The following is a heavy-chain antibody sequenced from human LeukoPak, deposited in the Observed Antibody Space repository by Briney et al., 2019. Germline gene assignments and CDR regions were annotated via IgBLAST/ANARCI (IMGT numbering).Heavy chain of an antibody. CDR2: ISSSGST. CDR3: ARGPYSYDSSGAFDI. V-gene: IGHV4-59*10. J-gene: IGHJ3*02. Sequence: SETLSLTCAVYGGSFSDYYWSWIRQPAGKGLEWIGRISSSGSTNYNPSLKSRVTISVDTSKNQFSLKLSSVTAADTAVYFCARGPYSYDSSGAFDIWGQGTMVTVSS. CDR1: GGSFSDYY. D-gene: IGHD3-22*01.